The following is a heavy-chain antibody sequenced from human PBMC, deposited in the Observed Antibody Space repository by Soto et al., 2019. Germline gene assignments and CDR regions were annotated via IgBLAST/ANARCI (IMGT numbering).Heavy chain of an antibody. Sequence: GGSLRLSCAASGFTFSNAWMNWVRQAPGKGLEWVGRIKSKTDGGTTDYAAPVKGRFTISRDDSKNTLYLQMNSLKTEDTAVYYCTTSDHNWNYAWYYYGMDVWGQGTTVTVSS. D-gene: IGHD1-7*01. CDR3: TTSDHNWNYAWYYYGMDV. CDR2: IKSKTDGGTT. CDR1: GFTFSNAW. J-gene: IGHJ6*02. V-gene: IGHV3-15*07.